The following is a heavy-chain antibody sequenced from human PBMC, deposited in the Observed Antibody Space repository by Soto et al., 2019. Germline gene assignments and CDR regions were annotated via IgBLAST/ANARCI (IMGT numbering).Heavy chain of an antibody. D-gene: IGHD1-7*01. CDR3: AKDRNYPRDQFNN. V-gene: IGHV3-23*01. Sequence: PGGSLRLSCAASGFTFNNYAMSWVRQAPGKGLEWVSAISANGQGIYYADSVKGRFIISRDSSKNTVFLHMDSLTAEDTAVYYCAKDRNYPRDQFNNCGQGTMLTVYS. CDR1: GFTFNNYA. CDR2: ISANGQGI. J-gene: IGHJ4*02.